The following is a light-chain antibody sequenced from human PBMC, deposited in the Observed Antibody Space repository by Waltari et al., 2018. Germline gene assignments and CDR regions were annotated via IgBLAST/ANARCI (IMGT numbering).Light chain of an antibody. Sequence: DIQMTQSPSSLPASVGDKVPLPSRPSQAFSNALAWYQQKQGKAPNLLIYAASSLQSGVPSRFSGRGSGTDVALSISSLQPEDFAVYYCQQRKSYPLTFGGGTKVEIK. CDR1: QAFSNA. CDR3: QQRKSYPLT. V-gene: IGKV1-17*01. J-gene: IGKJ4*01. CDR2: AAS.